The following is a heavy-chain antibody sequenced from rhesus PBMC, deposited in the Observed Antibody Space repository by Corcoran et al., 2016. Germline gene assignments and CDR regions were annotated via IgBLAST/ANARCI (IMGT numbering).Heavy chain of an antibody. CDR3: TSGNYFDY. Sequence: EVQLVESGGGLVQPGGSLRLSCAASGFTFSDCALDWVRQAPGKGLEWVGFIRSKAYGGTAEYAAAVKGRFTISRDESKNTAYLQMSSLKTEDTAVYYCTSGNYFDYWGQGVLVTVSS. J-gene: IGHJ4*01. D-gene: IGHD2-21*01. V-gene: IGHV3-153D*01. CDR1: GFTFSDCA. CDR2: IRSKAYGGTA.